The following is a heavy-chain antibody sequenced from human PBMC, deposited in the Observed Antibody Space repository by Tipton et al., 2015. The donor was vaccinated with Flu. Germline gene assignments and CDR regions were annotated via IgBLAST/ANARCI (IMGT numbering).Heavy chain of an antibody. Sequence: SLRLSCAASGFTFDDYAMHWVRQAPGKGLEWVSGISWNSGSIGYADSVKGRFTISRDNAKNSLYLQMNSLRAEDTALYYCAKGWAGGVTYAFVYWGQGALDTVSS. CDR1: GFTFDDYA. CDR3: AKGWAGGVTYAFVY. V-gene: IGHV3-9*01. CDR2: ISWNSGSI. J-gene: IGHJ4*02. D-gene: IGHD3-16*01.